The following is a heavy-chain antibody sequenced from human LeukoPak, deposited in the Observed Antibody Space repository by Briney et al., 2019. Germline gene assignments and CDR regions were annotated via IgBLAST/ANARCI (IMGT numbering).Heavy chain of an antibody. CDR3: ARGAAAGLDFDY. CDR2: MNPNSGNT. V-gene: IGHV1-8*01. J-gene: IGHJ4*02. Sequence: ASAKVSCKASGYTFTSYDINWVRQATGQGLEWMGWMNPNSGNTGYAQKFQGRVTITRNTSISTAYMELSSLRSEDTAVYYCARGAAAGLDFDYWGQGTLVTVSS. CDR1: GYTFTSYD. D-gene: IGHD6-13*01.